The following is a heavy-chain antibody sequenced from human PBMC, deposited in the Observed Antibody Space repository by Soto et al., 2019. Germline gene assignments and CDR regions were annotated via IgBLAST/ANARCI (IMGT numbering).Heavy chain of an antibody. CDR2: IIPGLDLS. Sequence: QVQLVQSGAEVKKPGSSVKVSCKASGGTFTDYTITWVRQAPGQGLEWMGRIIPGLDLSKYAQKFQGRVTITPDKATTTSYMELSGLTSEDTAVYYCAKKLGPSAFDLWGRGTLVTVSS. CDR3: AKKLGPSAFDL. V-gene: IGHV1-69*02. J-gene: IGHJ2*01. D-gene: IGHD1-26*01. CDR1: GGTFTDYT.